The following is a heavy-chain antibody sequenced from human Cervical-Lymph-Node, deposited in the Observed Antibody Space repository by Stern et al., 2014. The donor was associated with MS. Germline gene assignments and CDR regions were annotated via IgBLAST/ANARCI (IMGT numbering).Heavy chain of an antibody. V-gene: IGHV3-30*18. CDR1: GFPFSTSD. Sequence: VQLVESGGGVVQPGRSLRLSCAASGFPFSTSDMHWVRQAPGTGLEWVTFISTDGRNKYYAASVKGRFTVSRDNSKNTLYLQMNSLRPEDTAVYYCANGPPFEYWGQGTLVTVSS. CDR3: ANGPPFEY. D-gene: IGHD3/OR15-3a*01. CDR2: ISTDGRNK. J-gene: IGHJ4*02.